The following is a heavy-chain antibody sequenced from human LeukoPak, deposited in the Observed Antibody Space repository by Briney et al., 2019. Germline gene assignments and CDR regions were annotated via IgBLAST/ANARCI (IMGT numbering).Heavy chain of an antibody. CDR3: AKVGDSSSHYYYYYMDV. CDR1: GFTFSSFG. Sequence: GGSLRLSCAASGFTFSSFGMHWVRQAPGKGLEWVAVISYDGSNKYYADSVKGRFTISRDNSKNTLYLQMSSLTAEDTAVYYCAKVGDSSSHYYYYYMDVWGKGTTVTVSS. J-gene: IGHJ6*03. V-gene: IGHV3-30*18. CDR2: ISYDGSNK. D-gene: IGHD6-6*01.